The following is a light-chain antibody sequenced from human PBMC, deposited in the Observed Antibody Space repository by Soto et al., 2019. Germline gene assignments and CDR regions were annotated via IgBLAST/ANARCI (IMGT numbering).Light chain of an antibody. CDR1: STDVGHPYNY. Sequence: QSVLTQPASVSGSPGQSITISCSGNSTDVGHPYNYVSWYQQYPGKAPKLLIFGVSNLPSGISGRFSGSKSGNTASLTISVLQPEDEADYYFMSYIASTPTHWILGGGTKLTVL. J-gene: IGLJ2*01. CDR3: MSYIASTPTHWI. CDR2: GVS. V-gene: IGLV2-14*03.